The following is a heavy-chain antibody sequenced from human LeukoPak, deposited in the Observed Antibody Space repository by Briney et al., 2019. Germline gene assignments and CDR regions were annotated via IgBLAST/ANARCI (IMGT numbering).Heavy chain of an antibody. CDR1: GFTFSSYA. CDR3: AKDVLSGTYYYFDQ. V-gene: IGHV3-23*01. Sequence: PGGSLRLSCAASGFTFSSYAINWVRQAPGKGLEWVSGISGSGSNTYYADSVMGRFTISRDNSKNTLYLQMNSLRAEDTAVYYCAKDVLSGTYYYFDQWGQGNLVTVSS. D-gene: IGHD1-26*01. J-gene: IGHJ4*02. CDR2: ISGSGSNT.